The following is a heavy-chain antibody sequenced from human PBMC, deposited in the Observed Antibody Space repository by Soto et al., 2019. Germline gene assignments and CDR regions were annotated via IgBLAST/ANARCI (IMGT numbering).Heavy chain of an antibody. V-gene: IGHV3-11*01. Sequence: GGSLRLSCAASGFTFSDYYMAWIRQAPGKGLEWVSDISSGGSAIDYADSVKGRFTISRDNAKNSLYLQMDSLRADDTAVYYCVRGLRQDYINGYRMDVWGQGTTVTVSS. J-gene: IGHJ6*02. D-gene: IGHD4-4*01. CDR1: GFTFSDYY. CDR2: ISSGGSAI. CDR3: VRGLRQDYINGYRMDV.